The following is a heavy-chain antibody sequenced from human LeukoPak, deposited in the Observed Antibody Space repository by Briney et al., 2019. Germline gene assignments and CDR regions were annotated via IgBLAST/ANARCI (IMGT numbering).Heavy chain of an antibody. D-gene: IGHD4/OR15-4a*01. J-gene: IGHJ6*02. CDR3: ARARMVLIYYYGTDV. V-gene: IGHV1-18*01. CDR2: ISAYNGNT. Sequence: ASVKVSCKASGYTFTSYGISWVRQAPGQGLEWMGWISAYNGNTNYAQKLQGRVTMTTDTSTSTAYMELRSLRSDDTAVYYCARARMVLIYYYGTDVWGQGTTVTVSS. CDR1: GYTFTSYG.